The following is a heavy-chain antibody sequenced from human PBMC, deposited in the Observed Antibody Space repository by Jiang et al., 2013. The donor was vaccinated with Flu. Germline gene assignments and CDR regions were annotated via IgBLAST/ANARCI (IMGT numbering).Heavy chain of an antibody. V-gene: IGHV4-39*01. D-gene: IGHD6-19*01. Sequence: VKPSETLSLTCTVSGGSISSSSYYWGWIRQPPGKGLEWIGSIYYSGSTYYNPSLKSRVTISVDTSKNQFSLKLSSVTAADTAVYYCATEAQWLVRPFDYWGQGTLVTVSS. CDR1: GGSISSSSYY. J-gene: IGHJ4*02. CDR2: IYYSGST. CDR3: ATEAQWLVRPFDY.